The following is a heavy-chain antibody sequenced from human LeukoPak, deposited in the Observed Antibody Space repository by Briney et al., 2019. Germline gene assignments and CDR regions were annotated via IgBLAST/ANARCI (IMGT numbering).Heavy chain of an antibody. V-gene: IGHV3-7*01. Sequence: GGSLRLSCAASGFSLSDHYMDWVRQAPGKGLEWVAHINPDGRDTYYVDSVKGRFTISRDNAQNSMYLQMNSLRVEDTAVYYCTSWGDTTAECFRRWGQGTLVTVSS. J-gene: IGHJ1*01. CDR3: TSWGDTTAECFRR. CDR2: INPDGRDT. D-gene: IGHD2-21*02. CDR1: GFSLSDHY.